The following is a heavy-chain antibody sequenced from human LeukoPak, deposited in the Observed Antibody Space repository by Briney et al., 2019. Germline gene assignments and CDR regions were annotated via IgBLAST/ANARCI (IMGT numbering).Heavy chain of an antibody. V-gene: IGHV3-11*04. J-gene: IGHJ4*02. D-gene: IGHD1-1*01. CDR1: GFTFSDSY. Sequence: GGSLRLSCAASGFTFSDSYMTWIRQAPGKGLEWVSYVTSSGSSTYYADSVKGRFTISRDNAKNSLYLQMNSLRAEDTAVYYCAKAETMTQRGYFDYWGQGTLVTVSS. CDR2: VTSSGSST. CDR3: AKAETMTQRGYFDY.